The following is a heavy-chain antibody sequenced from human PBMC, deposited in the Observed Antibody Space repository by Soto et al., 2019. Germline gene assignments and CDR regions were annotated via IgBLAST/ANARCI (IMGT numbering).Heavy chain of an antibody. CDR3: AKDRSPRKGSGSYYNVPFDY. V-gene: IGHV3-30*18. CDR1: GFTFSSYG. Sequence: GGSLRLSCAASGFTFSSYGMHWVRQAPGKGLEWVAVISYDGSNKYYADSVKGRFTISRDNSKNTLYLQMNSLRAEDTAVYYCAKDRSPRKGSGSYYNVPFDYWGQGTLVTVSS. D-gene: IGHD3-10*01. J-gene: IGHJ4*02. CDR2: ISYDGSNK.